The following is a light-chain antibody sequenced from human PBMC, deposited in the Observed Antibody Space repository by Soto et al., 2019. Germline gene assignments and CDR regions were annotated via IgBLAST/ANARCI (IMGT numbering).Light chain of an antibody. CDR2: EAS. Sequence: DIQMTQSPSTLSGSVGDRVTITCRASQTISSWLAWYQQKPGKAPKLLIYEASILERGVPSRFSGSGSGTQFTLTISSLQPDDFATYYCQQYNSYPWTFGQGTKVDIK. J-gene: IGKJ1*01. CDR3: QQYNSYPWT. V-gene: IGKV1-5*03. CDR1: QTISSW.